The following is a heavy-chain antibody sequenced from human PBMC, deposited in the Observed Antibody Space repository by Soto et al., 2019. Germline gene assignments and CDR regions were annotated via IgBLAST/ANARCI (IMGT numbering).Heavy chain of an antibody. V-gene: IGHV4-31*03. CDR2: IYYSGST. J-gene: IGHJ3*02. CDR3: ARDCSSTSCFSSLRDAFDI. Sequence: QVQLQESGPGLLKPSQTLSLTCIVPVGSITSGGYYGSWIRQHPGKGLEGMGSIYYSGSTYYNPSLKSRVTISVDTSKNQFSLKLSSVTAADTAVYYCARDCSSTSCFSSLRDAFDIWGQGTMVTVSS. CDR1: VGSITSGGYY. D-gene: IGHD2-2*01.